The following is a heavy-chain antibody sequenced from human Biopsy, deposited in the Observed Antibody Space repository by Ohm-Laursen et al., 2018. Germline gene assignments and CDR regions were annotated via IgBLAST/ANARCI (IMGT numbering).Heavy chain of an antibody. Sequence: ASVKAACKAAGYTFTSYDITWARQASGQGPEWKGWLKPVSGNSNFGQKIRGRVTVTNYTSISRFYMELSGLTSDDTATYYCGRAVRNQLLTDPWGQGTLVTVTS. CDR2: LKPVSGNS. D-gene: IGHD1-7*01. CDR3: GRAVRNQLLTDP. J-gene: IGHJ5*02. V-gene: IGHV1-8*01. CDR1: GYTFTSYD.